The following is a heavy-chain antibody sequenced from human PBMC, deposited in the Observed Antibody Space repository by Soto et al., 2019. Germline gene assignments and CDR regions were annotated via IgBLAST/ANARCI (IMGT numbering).Heavy chain of an antibody. CDR1: GFTFSSYA. Sequence: GGSLRLSCAASGFTFSSYAMSWVRQAPGKGLEWVSAISGSGGSTYYADSVKGRFTISRDNSKNTLYLQMNSLRVEDTAVYYCAKDPRVMRLYDILTNHYFDYWGQGTLVTVSS. V-gene: IGHV3-23*01. J-gene: IGHJ4*02. D-gene: IGHD3-9*01. CDR2: ISGSGGST. CDR3: AKDPRVMRLYDILTNHYFDY.